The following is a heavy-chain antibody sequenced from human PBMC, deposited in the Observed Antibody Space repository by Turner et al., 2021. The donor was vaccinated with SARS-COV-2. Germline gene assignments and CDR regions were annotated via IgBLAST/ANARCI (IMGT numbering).Heavy chain of an antibody. CDR3: AKDGAPFLLYFGEPTFYFDY. J-gene: IGHJ4*02. CDR1: GFTFSSYG. D-gene: IGHD3-10*01. V-gene: IGHV3-30*18. Sequence: QVQLVESGGGVVQPGRTLRLSCAASGFTFSSYGMHLVRQAPGKGLEWVAVISYDGSNKYYADSVKGRFTISRDNSKNTLYLQMNSLRAEDTAVYYCAKDGAPFLLYFGEPTFYFDYWGQGTLVTVSS. CDR2: ISYDGSNK.